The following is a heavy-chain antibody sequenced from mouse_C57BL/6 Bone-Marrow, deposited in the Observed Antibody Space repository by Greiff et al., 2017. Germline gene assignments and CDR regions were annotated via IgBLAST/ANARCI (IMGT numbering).Heavy chain of an antibody. CDR2: ISYDGSN. CDR1: GYSITSGYY. D-gene: IGHD1-1*01. V-gene: IGHV3-6*01. J-gene: IGHJ1*03. CDR3: ARGGITTVVASNWYFDV. Sequence: EVKLQESGPGLVKPSQSLSLTCSVTGYSITSGYYWNWIRQFPGNKLEWMGYISYDGSNNYNPSLKNRISITRDTSKNQFFLKLNSVTTEDTATYYCARGGITTVVASNWYFDVWGTGTTVTVSS.